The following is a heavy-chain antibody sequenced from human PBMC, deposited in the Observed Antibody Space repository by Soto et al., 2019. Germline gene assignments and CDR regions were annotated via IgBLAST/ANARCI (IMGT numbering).Heavy chain of an antibody. D-gene: IGHD3-3*01. J-gene: IGHJ5*02. CDR3: ARGNDFWSGYYPGINWFDP. CDR1: GGSFSGYY. CDR2: INHSGST. V-gene: IGHV4-34*01. Sequence: SETLSLTCAVYGGSFSGYYWSWIRQPPGKGLEWIGEINHSGSTNYNPSLKSRVTISVDTSKNQFSLKLSSVTAADTAVYYCARGNDFWSGYYPGINWFDPWGQGTLVTVSS.